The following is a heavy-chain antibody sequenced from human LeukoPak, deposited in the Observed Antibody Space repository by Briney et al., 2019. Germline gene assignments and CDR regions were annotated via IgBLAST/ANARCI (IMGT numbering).Heavy chain of an antibody. Sequence: GASAKVSCKASGGTFSSYAISWVRQAPGQGLEWMGGIIPIFGTANYAQKFQGRVTITADESTSTAYMELSSLRSEDTAVYYCARAVDRPLDYGDYEFPFFDYWGQGTLVTVSS. CDR1: GGTFSSYA. CDR3: ARAVDRPLDYGDYEFPFFDY. J-gene: IGHJ4*02. V-gene: IGHV1-69*13. CDR2: IIPIFGTA. D-gene: IGHD4-17*01.